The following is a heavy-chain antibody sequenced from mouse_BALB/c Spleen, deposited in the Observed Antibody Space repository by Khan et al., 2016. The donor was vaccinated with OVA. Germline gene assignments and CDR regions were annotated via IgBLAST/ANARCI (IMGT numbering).Heavy chain of an antibody. CDR3: ARDRIDY. J-gene: IGHJ2*01. CDR1: GYTFSTYW. Sequence: QIQLVQSGAELAKPGASVKMSCKASGYTFSTYWIYWVKQRPGQGLEWIGYINPSSGYTYYNQRFNDKATLTGDKSYSTAYMQLSSLTSEDSAVYYCARDRIDYGGQGTTLTVSS. V-gene: IGHV1-7*01. CDR2: INPSSGYT.